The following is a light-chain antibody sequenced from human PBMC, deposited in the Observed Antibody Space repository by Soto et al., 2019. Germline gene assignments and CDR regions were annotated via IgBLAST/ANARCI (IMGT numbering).Light chain of an antibody. CDR2: EVS. J-gene: IGLJ7*01. CDR3: SSYTSINSGV. Sequence: QSVLTQPASVSGSPGQSITISCTGTTSDVGSYNFVSWYQQHPGKAPKVMVYEVSNRPSGVSHRFSGSKSGNTASLTISGLQAEDEADYYCSSYTSINSGVFGGGTQLTVL. V-gene: IGLV2-14*01. CDR1: TSDVGSYNF.